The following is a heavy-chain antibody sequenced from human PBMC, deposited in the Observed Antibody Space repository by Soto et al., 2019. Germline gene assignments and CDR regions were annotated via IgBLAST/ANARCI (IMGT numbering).Heavy chain of an antibody. CDR3: ARVIRAYYFDY. Sequence: QVQLVQSGAEVKKPGASVKVSCKASGYTFTSYAMHWVRQAPGQRLEGMGWINAGNGNTKYSQKFQGRVTITRDTSASTAYMELSSLRSEDTAVYYCARVIRAYYFDYWGQGTLVTVSS. CDR1: GYTFTSYA. V-gene: IGHV1-3*01. CDR2: INAGNGNT. J-gene: IGHJ4*02.